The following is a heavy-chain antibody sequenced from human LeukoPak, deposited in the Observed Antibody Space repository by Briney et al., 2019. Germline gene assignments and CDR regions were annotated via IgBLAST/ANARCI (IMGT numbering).Heavy chain of an antibody. J-gene: IGHJ4*02. CDR1: GFTFSSYW. Sequence: PGGSLRLSCAASGFTFSSYWMHWVRQAPGKGLEWVSGISWNSGSIGYADSVKGRFTISRDNAKNSLYLQMNSLRAEDTALYYCAKDIKGAATESGFDYWGQGTLVTVSS. V-gene: IGHV3-9*01. CDR2: ISWNSGSI. CDR3: AKDIKGAATESGFDY. D-gene: IGHD2-15*01.